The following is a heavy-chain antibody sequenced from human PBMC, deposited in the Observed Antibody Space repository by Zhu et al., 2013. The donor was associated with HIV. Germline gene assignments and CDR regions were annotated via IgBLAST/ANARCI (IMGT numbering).Heavy chain of an antibody. CDR3: ATGPTYSVSPA. CDR1: GDTFSSHG. J-gene: IGHJ5*02. Sequence: QVQLVQSGAEVKKPGSSVKVSCKTSGDTFSSHGIGWVRQAPGQGLEWMGGIIPVFGTPNYAQNFQGRITITADDSTGIVYMELGSLRSDDTAVYYCATGPTYSVSPAWGQGALVTVSS. D-gene: IGHD3-16*01. CDR2: IIPVFGTP. V-gene: IGHV1-69*01.